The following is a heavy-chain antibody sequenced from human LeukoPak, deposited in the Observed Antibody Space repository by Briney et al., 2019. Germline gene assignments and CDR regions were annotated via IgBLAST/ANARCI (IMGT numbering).Heavy chain of an antibody. D-gene: IGHD5-24*01. CDR2: ISSSSSYK. Sequence: PGGSLRLSCAASGFTFSTYTMNWVRQAPGKGLEWVSCISSSSSYKYYADSVKGRFTISRDNAKNSLYLQMNTLRAEDTAVYYCARDLGEMATTNSDYWGQGTLVTVSS. V-gene: IGHV3-21*01. CDR3: ARDLGEMATTNSDY. CDR1: GFTFSTYT. J-gene: IGHJ4*02.